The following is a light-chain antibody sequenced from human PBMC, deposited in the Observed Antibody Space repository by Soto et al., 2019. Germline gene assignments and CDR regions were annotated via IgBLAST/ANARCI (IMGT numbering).Light chain of an antibody. CDR1: QSVSSY. J-gene: IGKJ4*01. Sequence: EIVLTQSPGTLSLSPGERATLSCRASQSVSSYLAWYQQKPGQAPRLLIYGVSSRATGIPDRFSGSGSGTDFTLTISRLEPEDFATYYCQQANSFPLTFGRGTKVDIK. V-gene: IGKV3-20*01. CDR3: QQANSFPLT. CDR2: GVS.